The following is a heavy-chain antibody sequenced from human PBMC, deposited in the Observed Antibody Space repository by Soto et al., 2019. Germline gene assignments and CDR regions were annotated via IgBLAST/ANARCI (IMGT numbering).Heavy chain of an antibody. D-gene: IGHD3-3*01. Sequence: SETLSLTCTVSGGSISSSSYYWGWIRQPPGKGLEWIGSIYYSGSTYYNPSLKSRVTISVDTSKNQFSLKLSSVTAADTAVYYCARVLFGRGNWFDPWGQGTLVTVSS. J-gene: IGHJ5*02. CDR1: GGSISSSSYY. V-gene: IGHV4-39*07. CDR2: IYYSGST. CDR3: ARVLFGRGNWFDP.